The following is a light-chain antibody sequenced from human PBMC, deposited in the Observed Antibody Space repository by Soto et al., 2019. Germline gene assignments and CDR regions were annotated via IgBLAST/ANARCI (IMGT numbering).Light chain of an antibody. CDR2: GAS. CDR3: QQYGSSLFT. J-gene: IGKJ3*01. V-gene: IGKV3-20*01. Sequence: VMTQSKATLSVSPGERATLSCRASQSVSSNLAWYQQKPGQAPRLLIYGASSRATGIPDRFSGSGSGTDFTLTISRLEPEDFAVYYCQQYGSSLFTFGPGTKVDI. CDR1: QSVSSN.